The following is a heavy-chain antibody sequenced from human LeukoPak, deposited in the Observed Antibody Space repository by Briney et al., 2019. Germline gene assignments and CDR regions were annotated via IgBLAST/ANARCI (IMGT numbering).Heavy chain of an antibody. Sequence: SETLSLTCTVSGGSISNFYWSWIRQPPGKGLEWIGYIYYSGSTNYNPYLKSRVTISLDTSKNQFSLKLSSVTAADTAVYFCARETMGGSFGNWGQGTLVTVSS. J-gene: IGHJ4*02. D-gene: IGHD1-26*01. CDR1: GGSISNFY. CDR2: IYYSGST. V-gene: IGHV4-59*01. CDR3: ARETMGGSFGN.